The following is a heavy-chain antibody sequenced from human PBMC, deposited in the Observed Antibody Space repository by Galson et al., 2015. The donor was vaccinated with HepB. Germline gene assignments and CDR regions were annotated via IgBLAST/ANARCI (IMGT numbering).Heavy chain of an antibody. CDR1: GYTFTDYY. D-gene: IGHD2-21*01. J-gene: IGHJ6*03. CDR2: VDPEDGET. Sequence: VKVSCKASGYTFTDYYMHWMQQAPGKGLEWMGLVDPEDGETIYAEKFQGRVTITADTSTDTAYMELSSLRSEDTAVYYCARAYCGGDCYSPMGYYYYMDVWGKGTTVTVSS. CDR3: ARAYCGGDCYSPMGYYYYMDV. V-gene: IGHV1-69-2*01.